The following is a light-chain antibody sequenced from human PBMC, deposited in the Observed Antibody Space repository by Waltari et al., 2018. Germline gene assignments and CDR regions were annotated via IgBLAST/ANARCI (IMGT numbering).Light chain of an antibody. Sequence: DIQMTQSPSSLSASVGDRVTITCRASQSISNYLNWYQQKPGQAPNLLIYATSSLQSGVPSRFSGSGSGTDFTLTISSLQPEDFATYYCQQSYGTLWTFGQGTKVEIK. CDR2: ATS. V-gene: IGKV1-39*01. J-gene: IGKJ1*01. CDR3: QQSYGTLWT. CDR1: QSISNY.